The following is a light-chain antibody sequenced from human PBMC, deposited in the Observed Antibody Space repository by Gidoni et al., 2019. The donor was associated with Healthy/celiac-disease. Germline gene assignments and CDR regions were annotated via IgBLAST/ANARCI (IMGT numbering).Light chain of an antibody. CDR1: SLRSYY. J-gene: IGLJ2*01. CDR3: NSRDSSGNHVV. V-gene: IGLV3-19*01. CDR2: GKN. Sequence: SSELTQDPAVSVAFGQTVRITCQGDSLRSYYASWYQQKPGQAPVLVIYGKNKRPSGIPDRFSGSSSRNTASLTITGAQAEDEADYYCNSRDSSGNHVVFGGGTKLTV.